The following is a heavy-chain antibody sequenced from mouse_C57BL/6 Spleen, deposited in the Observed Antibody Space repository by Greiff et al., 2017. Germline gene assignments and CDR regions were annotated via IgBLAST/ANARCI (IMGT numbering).Heavy chain of an antibody. CDR2: ISDGGSYT. D-gene: IGHD4-1*01. V-gene: IGHV5-4*01. Sequence: EVQVVESGGGLVKPGGSLKLSCAASGFTFSSYAMSWVRQTPEKRLEWVATISDGGSYTYYPDNVKGRFTISRDNAKNNLYLQMSHLKSEDTAMYYCARDPELGLDYWGQGTTLTVSS. CDR3: ARDPELGLDY. J-gene: IGHJ2*01. CDR1: GFTFSSYA.